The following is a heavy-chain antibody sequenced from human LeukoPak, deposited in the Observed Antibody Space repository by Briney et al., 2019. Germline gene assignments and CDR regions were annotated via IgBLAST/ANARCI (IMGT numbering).Heavy chain of an antibody. V-gene: IGHV3-48*03. D-gene: IGHD3-10*01. J-gene: IGHJ4*02. CDR1: GFAFRTFD. CDR2: ISSSGTTK. CDR3: ATFDHNSGSFF. Sequence: GGSLRLSCVASGFAFRTFDTNWVRQAPGKGLEWVSYISSSGTTKFYTDSVKGRFTISRDNAKNSLYLQMDSLRAEDTAVYYCATFDHNSGSFFWGQGTLVIVSS.